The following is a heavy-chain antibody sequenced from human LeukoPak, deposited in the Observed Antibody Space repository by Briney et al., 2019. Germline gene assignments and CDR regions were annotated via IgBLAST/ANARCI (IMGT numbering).Heavy chain of an antibody. CDR1: NGSITSTSC. CDR3: ARQGGGDFVDS. V-gene: IGHV4-39*01. Sequence: SETLSLTCFVSNGSITSTSCWAWIRQSPGKGLEWIGTTSSGGSAYYKTSLKSRVTISVDTSKTQLSLRLTSVTAADTAVYYCARQGGGDFVDSWGQGTLVSVS. CDR2: TSSGGSA. J-gene: IGHJ4*02. D-gene: IGHD4-17*01.